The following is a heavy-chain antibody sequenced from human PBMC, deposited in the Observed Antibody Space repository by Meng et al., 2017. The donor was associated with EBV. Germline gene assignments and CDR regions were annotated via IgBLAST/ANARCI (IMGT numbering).Heavy chain of an antibody. Sequence: QVLVAASGGEVKKPGASVKVSCKASGYTFTGYYMHWVRQAPGQGLEWMGRINPNSGGTNYAQKFQGRVTMTRDTSISTAYMELSRLRSDDTAVYYCARVGIAVAGTGDYWGQGTLVTVSS. V-gene: IGHV1-2*06. CDR2: INPNSGGT. CDR3: ARVGIAVAGTGDY. J-gene: IGHJ4*02. D-gene: IGHD6-19*01. CDR1: GYTFTGYY.